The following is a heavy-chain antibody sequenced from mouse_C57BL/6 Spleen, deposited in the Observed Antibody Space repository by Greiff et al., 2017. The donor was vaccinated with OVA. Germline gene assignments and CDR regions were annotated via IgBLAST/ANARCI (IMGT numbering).Heavy chain of an antibody. CDR3: AKEGDYYGSIAMDY. CDR2: IWRGGST. Sequence: VQLQQSGPGLVQPSQSLSITCTVSGFSLTSYGVHWVRQSPGKGLEWLGVIWRGGSTDYNAAFMSRLSITKDNSKSQVFFKMNSLQADDTAIYYCAKEGDYYGSIAMDYWGQGTSVTVSS. CDR1: GFSLTSYG. J-gene: IGHJ4*01. V-gene: IGHV2-5*01. D-gene: IGHD1-1*01.